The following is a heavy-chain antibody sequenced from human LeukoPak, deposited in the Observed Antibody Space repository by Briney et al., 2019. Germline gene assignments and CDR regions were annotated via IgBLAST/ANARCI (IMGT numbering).Heavy chain of an antibody. CDR2: IYHSGST. Sequence: SETLSLTCAVSGYSISSGYYWGWIRQPPGKGLEWIGNIYHSGSTYYNPSLKSRVTISVDTSKNQFSLKLSSVTAADTAVYYCARVQMNSGSSDAFDIWGQGTMVTVSS. CDR3: ARVQMNSGSSDAFDI. J-gene: IGHJ3*02. V-gene: IGHV4-38-2*01. CDR1: GYSISSGYY. D-gene: IGHD1-26*01.